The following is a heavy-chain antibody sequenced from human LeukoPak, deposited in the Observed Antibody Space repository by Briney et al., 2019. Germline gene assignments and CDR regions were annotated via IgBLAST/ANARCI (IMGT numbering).Heavy chain of an antibody. CDR3: ARGNDYGDYALWFDP. CDR1: GSSISSYY. CDR2: IYYSGST. Sequence: SETLSLTCTVSGSSISSYYWSWIRQPPGKGLEWIGYIYYSGSTNYDPSLKRRVTISVDTSKNQFSLKLSSVTAADTAVYYCARGNDYGDYALWFDPWGQGTLVTVSS. D-gene: IGHD4-17*01. V-gene: IGHV4-59*01. J-gene: IGHJ5*02.